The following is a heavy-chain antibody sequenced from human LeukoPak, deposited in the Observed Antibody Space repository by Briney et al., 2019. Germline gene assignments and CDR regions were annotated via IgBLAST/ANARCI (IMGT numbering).Heavy chain of an antibody. CDR1: GFTFSSYA. CDR2: IGGSGSST. CDR3: ASSPLIYYYRMDV. D-gene: IGHD3-16*01. Sequence: QSGGSLRLSCAASGFTFSSYAMSWVRQAPGKGVEWVSGIGGSGSSTYYADSVKGRFTIYRENGKNTLYLQMNSLRAEDSPVYYCASSPLIYYYRMDVWGQGTTVTVS. V-gene: IGHV3-23*01. J-gene: IGHJ6*02.